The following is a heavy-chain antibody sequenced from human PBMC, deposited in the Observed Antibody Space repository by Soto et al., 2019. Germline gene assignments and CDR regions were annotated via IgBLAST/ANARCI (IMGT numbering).Heavy chain of an antibody. CDR2: ISTDGTEK. Sequence: GGSLRLSCVASGFTFSSYVIHWVRQAPGKGLEWVALISTDGTEKHYPGSVRGRFTISRDNSKNTLYLQLNSLRAEDTAVYYCARDKRDLRFLEWSYYFDYWGQGTLVTVSS. CDR1: GFTFSSYV. V-gene: IGHV3-30-3*01. J-gene: IGHJ4*02. CDR3: ARDKRDLRFLEWSYYFDY. D-gene: IGHD3-3*01.